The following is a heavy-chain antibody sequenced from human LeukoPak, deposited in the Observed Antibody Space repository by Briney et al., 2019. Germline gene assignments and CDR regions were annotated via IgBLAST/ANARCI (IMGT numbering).Heavy chain of an antibody. CDR1: GGSISSSSYY. CDR3: ARDLLLWFGEFDYFDY. CDR2: IYYSGST. Sequence: NSSETLSLTCTVSGGSISSSSYYWGWIRQPSGKGLEWIGSIYYSGSTYYNPSLKSRVTISVDTSKNQFSLKLSSVTAADTAVYYCARDLLLWFGEFDYFDYWGQGTLVTVSS. D-gene: IGHD3-10*01. J-gene: IGHJ4*02. V-gene: IGHV4-39*07.